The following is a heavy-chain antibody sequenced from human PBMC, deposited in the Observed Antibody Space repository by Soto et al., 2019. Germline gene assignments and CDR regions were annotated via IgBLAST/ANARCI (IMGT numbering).Heavy chain of an antibody. Sequence: HPGGSLRLSCAASGFTFSSYAMHWVRQAPGKGLEYVSAISSNGGSTYYANSVKGRFTISRDNSKNTLYLQMGSLRAEDMAVYYCASSFIYYYDSSGYLDDAFDIWGQGTMVTVSS. CDR2: ISSNGGST. CDR1: GFTFSSYA. V-gene: IGHV3-64*01. D-gene: IGHD3-22*01. J-gene: IGHJ3*02. CDR3: ASSFIYYYDSSGYLDDAFDI.